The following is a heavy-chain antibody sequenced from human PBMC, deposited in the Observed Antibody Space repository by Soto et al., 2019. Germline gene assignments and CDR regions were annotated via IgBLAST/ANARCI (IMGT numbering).Heavy chain of an antibody. Sequence: SVKVSCKASGGTFSSYAISWVRQAPGQGLEWMGGIIPIFGTANYAQKFQGRVTITADKSTSTAYMELSSLRSEDTAVYYCARDGYSYGLRDLDYWGQGTLVTVSS. CDR3: ARDGYSYGLRDLDY. V-gene: IGHV1-69*06. CDR2: IIPIFGTA. D-gene: IGHD5-18*01. CDR1: GGTFSSYA. J-gene: IGHJ4*02.